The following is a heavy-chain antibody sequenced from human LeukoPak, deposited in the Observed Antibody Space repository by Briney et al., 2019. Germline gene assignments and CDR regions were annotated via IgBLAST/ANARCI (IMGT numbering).Heavy chain of an antibody. V-gene: IGHV1-18*01. J-gene: IGHJ6*03. CDR3: ARRRLDANDYGDYEGIDMLDYYYMDV. Sequence: ASVKVSCKASGYTFTSYGISWVRQAPGQGLEWMGWISAYNGNTNYAQKLQGRVTMTTDTSTSTAYMELRSLRSDDTAVYYCARRRLDANDYGDYEGIDMLDYYYMDVWGKGTTVTVSS. CDR1: GYTFTSYG. D-gene: IGHD4-17*01. CDR2: ISAYNGNT.